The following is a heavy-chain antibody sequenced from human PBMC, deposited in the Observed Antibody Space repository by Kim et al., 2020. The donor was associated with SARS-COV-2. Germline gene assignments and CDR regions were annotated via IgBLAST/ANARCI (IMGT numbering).Heavy chain of an antibody. Sequence: ASVKVSCKASGYTFTGYYMHWVRQAPGQGLEWMGWINPNSGGTNYAQKFQGRVTMTRDTSISTAYMELSRLRSDDTAVYYCARWGGYSYGYGYGEKALGYWGQGTLVTVSS. CDR1: GYTFTGYY. D-gene: IGHD5-18*01. J-gene: IGHJ4*02. CDR2: INPNSGGT. CDR3: ARWGGYSYGYGYGEKALGY. V-gene: IGHV1-2*02.